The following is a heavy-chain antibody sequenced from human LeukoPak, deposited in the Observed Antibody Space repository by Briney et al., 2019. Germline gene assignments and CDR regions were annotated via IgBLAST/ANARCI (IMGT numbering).Heavy chain of an antibody. D-gene: IGHD1-26*01. J-gene: IGHJ4*02. CDR1: GYSISSGYY. Sequence: PSETLSLTCAVSGYSISSGYYWGWIRQPPGKGLEWIGSIYHSGSTYYNPSLKSRVTMSVDTSKNQFSLKLSSVTAADTAVYYCARGLGASDYWGQGTLVTVTS. V-gene: IGHV4-38-2*01. CDR2: IYHSGST. CDR3: ARGLGASDY.